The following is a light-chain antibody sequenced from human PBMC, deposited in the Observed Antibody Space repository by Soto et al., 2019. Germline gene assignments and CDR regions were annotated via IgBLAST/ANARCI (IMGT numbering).Light chain of an antibody. J-gene: IGLJ2*01. V-gene: IGLV6-57*01. Sequence: NFMLTQPHSLSESPGKTVIISCTRSSGSIASHFVQWYQQRPGSSPTTVIYEDDQRPSGVPDRFSGSIDSSSNSASLTISGLRTEDEADYYCQSYDSSNHVIFGGGTKLTVL. CDR1: SGSIASHF. CDR2: EDD. CDR3: QSYDSSNHVI.